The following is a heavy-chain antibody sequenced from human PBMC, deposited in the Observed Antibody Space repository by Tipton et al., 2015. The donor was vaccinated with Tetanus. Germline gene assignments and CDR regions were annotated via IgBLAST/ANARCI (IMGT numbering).Heavy chain of an antibody. D-gene: IGHD3-10*01. CDR2: MYNSGAT. CDR1: GGSISSTSYY. V-gene: IGHV4-39*02. CDR3: ARHLYGYWFDP. J-gene: IGHJ5*02. Sequence: TLSLTCTVSGGSISSTSYYWAWIRQPPGKGLEWIGTMYNSGATYYNPSLKGRVTISGDTSKNVFSLRLTAVTAADTAVYYCARHLYGYWFDPWGQGTLVTVSS.